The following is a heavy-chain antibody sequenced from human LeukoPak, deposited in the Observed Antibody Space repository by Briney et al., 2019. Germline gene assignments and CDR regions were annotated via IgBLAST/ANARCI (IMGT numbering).Heavy chain of an antibody. Sequence: SETLSLTCTVSGGSISSYYWSWIRQPPGKGLEWIGYIYYSGSTYYNPSLKSRVTISVDTSKNQFSLNLSSVTAADTAVYYCAGAAIPDYYYYYMDVWGKGTTVTVSS. D-gene: IGHD2-2*02. CDR2: IYYSGST. CDR1: GGSISSYY. V-gene: IGHV4-59*08. CDR3: AGAAIPDYYYYYMDV. J-gene: IGHJ6*03.